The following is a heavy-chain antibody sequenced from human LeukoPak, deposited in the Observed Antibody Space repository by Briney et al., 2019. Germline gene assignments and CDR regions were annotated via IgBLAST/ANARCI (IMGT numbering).Heavy chain of an antibody. V-gene: IGHV4-61*02. D-gene: IGHD3-3*01. J-gene: IGHJ4*02. Sequence: SETLSLTCTVSGGSISSGSYYWSWIRQPAGKGLEWIGRIYTSGSTNYNPSLKSRVTISVDTSKNHFSLKLSSVTAADTAVYYCARAEGYDFWSGYFRFGSFDYWGQGTLVTVSS. CDR1: GGSISSGSYY. CDR3: ARAEGYDFWSGYFRFGSFDY. CDR2: IYTSGST.